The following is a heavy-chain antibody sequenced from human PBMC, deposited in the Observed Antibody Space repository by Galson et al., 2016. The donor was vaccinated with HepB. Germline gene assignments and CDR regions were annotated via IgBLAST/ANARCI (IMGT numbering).Heavy chain of an antibody. D-gene: IGHD1-1*01. V-gene: IGHV3-23*01. J-gene: IGHJ5*02. Sequence: SLRLSCAASGFTFSTYAMSWVRQAPGKGLECVSGISGSGGTTSYADSVKGRFSISRDSSKNTVYLQMNSLRAEDTAIYYCATYDTVTGQFDPWGQGTPVTVSS. CDR1: GFTFSTYA. CDR3: ATYDTVTGQFDP. CDR2: ISGSGGTT.